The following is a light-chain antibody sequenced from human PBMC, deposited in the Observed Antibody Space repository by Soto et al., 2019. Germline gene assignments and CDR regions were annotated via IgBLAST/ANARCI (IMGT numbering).Light chain of an antibody. V-gene: IGKV1-16*01. Sequence: DTQMTQTPSSLSASVGDRVTITCRASHDITNYLAWFQQKPGKAPKSLIYATSTLQSGVPSRFSGSGVGADFTLTIDSLQPEDFATYYCQQYKSYPYTFGQGTKLEIK. CDR1: HDITNY. CDR2: ATS. J-gene: IGKJ2*01. CDR3: QQYKSYPYT.